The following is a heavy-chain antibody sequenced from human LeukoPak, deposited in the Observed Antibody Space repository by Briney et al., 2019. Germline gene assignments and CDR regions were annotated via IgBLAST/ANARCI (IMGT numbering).Heavy chain of an antibody. Sequence: PSETLSLICAVYGGSFSGYYWSWIRQPPGKGLEWIGEINHSGSTNYNPSLKSRVTISVDTSKIQFSLKLSSVTAADTAVYYCARAIVVVPAARGAWFDPWGQGTLVTFSS. J-gene: IGHJ5*02. CDR1: GGSFSGYY. D-gene: IGHD2-2*01. V-gene: IGHV4-34*01. CDR3: ARAIVVVPAARGAWFDP. CDR2: INHSGST.